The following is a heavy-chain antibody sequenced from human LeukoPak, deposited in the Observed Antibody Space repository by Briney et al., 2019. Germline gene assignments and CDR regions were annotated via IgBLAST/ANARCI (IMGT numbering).Heavy chain of an antibody. J-gene: IGHJ4*02. V-gene: IGHV3-30*02. CDR1: GFTSTIYG. CDR2: IRSEGSNE. CDR3: ERGGISASWDPFEY. D-gene: IGHD2-2*01. Sequence: GGSLRLSCAAFGFTSTIYGMHWGRQAPGKGRGWVGFIRSEGSNEDYTDSAKVRLTIHTDNSTNPPYLQLNSLRPEDTAGNYFERGGISASWDPFEYRGQGTIVTVSS.